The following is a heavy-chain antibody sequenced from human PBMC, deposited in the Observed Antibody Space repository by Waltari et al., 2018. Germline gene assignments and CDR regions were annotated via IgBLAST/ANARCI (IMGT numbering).Heavy chain of an antibody. V-gene: IGHV3-74*02. Sequence: EVYLVESGGGLVQPGGSLRLSCAAAGLTFSSYWMHWVRQAPGQGLVGVSQINTDGSITGYADSVRGRFTISRDNAKSTLYLQMNSLRVEDTAAYYCAGARAHGMDVWGQGTTVTVSS. CDR1: GLTFSSYW. CDR2: INTDGSIT. CDR3: AGARAHGMDV. J-gene: IGHJ6*02.